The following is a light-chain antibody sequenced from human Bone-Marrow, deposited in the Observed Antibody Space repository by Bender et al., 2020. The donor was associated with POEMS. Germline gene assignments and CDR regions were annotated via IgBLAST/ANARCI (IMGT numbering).Light chain of an antibody. CDR2: EVN. V-gene: IGLV2-18*02. CDR1: SSNIGAHA. CDR3: SSYTSSSTLV. Sequence: QSVLTQPPSASGTPGQRVTISCSGGSSNIGAHAVNWYQHLPGTAPKLMIYEVNNRPSGVPDRFSGSKSGYTASLTISGLQAEDEADYYCSSYTSSSTLVFGGGTKLTVL. J-gene: IGLJ2*01.